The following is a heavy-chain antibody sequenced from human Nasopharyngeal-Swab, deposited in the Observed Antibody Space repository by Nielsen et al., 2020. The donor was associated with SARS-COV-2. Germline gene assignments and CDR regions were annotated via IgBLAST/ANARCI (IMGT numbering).Heavy chain of an antibody. D-gene: IGHD1-26*01. Sequence: GESLKISCAVSGFTFSTFWLTWVRQAPGKGLEWVANIKEDGSRKYYLDSVKGRFTISRDNAKNSLYLQMNSLRAEDTAIYFCARAVAGATDYWGQGTLVTVSS. CDR1: GFTFSTFW. V-gene: IGHV3-7*03. CDR2: IKEDGSRK. J-gene: IGHJ4*02. CDR3: ARAVAGATDY.